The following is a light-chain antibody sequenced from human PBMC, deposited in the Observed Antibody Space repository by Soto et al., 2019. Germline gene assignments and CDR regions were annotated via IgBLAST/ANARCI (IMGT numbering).Light chain of an antibody. CDR1: QRFGSSN. V-gene: IGKV3-20*01. CDR2: STS. CDR3: QQYGNSPWT. Sequence: EIVLTQSPATLSLSPGERGTISCRASQRFGSSNLAWYQQKPGQAPRLLIYSTSSRATGIPYRFSGSGSGTDFTLTISRLEPEDFAVYYCQQYGNSPWTFGQGTKVEIK. J-gene: IGKJ1*01.